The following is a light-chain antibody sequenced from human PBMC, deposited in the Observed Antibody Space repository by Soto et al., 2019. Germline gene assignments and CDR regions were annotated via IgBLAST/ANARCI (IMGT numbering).Light chain of an antibody. Sequence: EVVMTQSPSTLSVSPGERATLSCRASQSVSNNLAWYQQTPGQSPRLLFYLASTRAPGIPARFSAGGSGTEITLTISGLQSDDFAGYYCQQYNNWPPTTFGQGTRLDIK. CDR1: QSVSNN. CDR2: LAS. J-gene: IGKJ5*01. CDR3: QQYNNWPPTT. V-gene: IGKV3-15*01.